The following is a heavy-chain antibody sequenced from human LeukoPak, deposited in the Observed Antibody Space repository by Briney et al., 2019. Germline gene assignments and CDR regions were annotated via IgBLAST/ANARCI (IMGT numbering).Heavy chain of an antibody. D-gene: IGHD1-26*01. V-gene: IGHV3-21*06. Sequence: GGSLRLSCAGSGFIFSSYNMNWVRQAPGKGLEWVSSIRTAGKHIYYADSVRDRFAISRDDAKNSMYLQMNNLGVDDTAVYYCATYSGTYRDHWGQGTLVTVSS. J-gene: IGHJ4*02. CDR2: IRTAGKHI. CDR1: GFIFSSYN. CDR3: ATYSGTYRDH.